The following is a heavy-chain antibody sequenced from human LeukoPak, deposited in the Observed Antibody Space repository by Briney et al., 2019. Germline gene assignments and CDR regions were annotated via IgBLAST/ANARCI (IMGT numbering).Heavy chain of an antibody. CDR3: ARRQAVAGLDY. Sequence: PGGSLRLSCAASGFTFSSYAMHWVRQAPGKGLEWVAVISYDGSNKYYADSVKGRFTISSDNSKNTLYLQMNSLRAEDTAVYYCARRQAVAGLDYWGQGTLVTVSS. J-gene: IGHJ4*02. D-gene: IGHD6-19*01. CDR2: ISYDGSNK. V-gene: IGHV3-30*04. CDR1: GFTFSSYA.